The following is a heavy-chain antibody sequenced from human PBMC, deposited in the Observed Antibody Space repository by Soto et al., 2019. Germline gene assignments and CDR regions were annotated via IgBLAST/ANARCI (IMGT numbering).Heavy chain of an antibody. CDR1: GLIFSDVW. Sequence: GSLRLSCAASGLIFSDVWMTWVRQAPGKGLECVGRIKTKPDDGTIDYAAPVRGRFTISRDDSKNTLYLQMTSLTPDDTGVYYCTTSNLGVDFWGPGTLVTVSS. D-gene: IGHD1-1*01. J-gene: IGHJ4*02. CDR2: IKTKPDDGTI. V-gene: IGHV3-15*01. CDR3: TTSNLGVDF.